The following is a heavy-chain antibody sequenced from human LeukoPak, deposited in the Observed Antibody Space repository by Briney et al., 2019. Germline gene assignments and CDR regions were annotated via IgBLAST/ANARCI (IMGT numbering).Heavy chain of an antibody. CDR2: IFGSGRSE. CDR1: GFTFNNYA. J-gene: IGHJ1*01. Sequence: GGSLRLSCAASGFTFNNYAMSWVRQAPGKGREGVSAIFGSGRSEYYAYSVRGRFTISRDNAKNSFFLQVNSLRAADTALYYRSKWGDYDVLTGHYDSAFWGQGTLVTVPA. V-gene: IGHV3-23*01. CDR3: SKWGDYDVLTGHYDSAF. D-gene: IGHD3-9*01.